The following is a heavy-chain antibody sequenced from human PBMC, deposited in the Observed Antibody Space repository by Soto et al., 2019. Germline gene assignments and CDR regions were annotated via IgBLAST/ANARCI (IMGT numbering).Heavy chain of an antibody. CDR1: GYTFTNYW. V-gene: IGHV5-51*01. CDR2: IFPGDSDT. D-gene: IGHD3-16*01. J-gene: IGHJ4*02. CDR3: LRTHFGALTKFES. Sequence: VESLKISCKAIGYTFTNYWMFWVRQTPGKGLEWMGIIFPGDSDTRYNPSFEGQVTVSADESISTAYLQWNTLKASDTAMYYCLRTHFGALTKFESWGKGTMVTV.